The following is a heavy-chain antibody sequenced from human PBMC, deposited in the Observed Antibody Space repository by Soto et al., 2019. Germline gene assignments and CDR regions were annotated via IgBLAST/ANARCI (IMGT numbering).Heavy chain of an antibody. CDR3: VRDGTKTLRDWFDT. D-gene: IGHD1-1*01. CDR1: GASISGFY. CDR2: IYATGTT. J-gene: IGHJ5*02. Sequence: SETLSLTCTVSGASISGFYWSWIRKSAGKGLEWIGRIYATGTTDYNPSLKSRVMMSVDTSKKQFSLKLRSVTAAETAVYYCVRDGTKTLRDWFDTCGQGMSVTVSS. V-gene: IGHV4-4*07.